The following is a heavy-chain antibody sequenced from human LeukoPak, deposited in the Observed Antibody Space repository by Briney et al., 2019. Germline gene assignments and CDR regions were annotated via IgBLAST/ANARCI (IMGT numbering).Heavy chain of an antibody. D-gene: IGHD6-13*01. CDR3: ARGAPGRQQLVVSRWFDP. CDR1: GYTLTELS. Sequence: ASVKVSCKVSGYTLTELSMHWVRQAPGKGLEWMGGFDPEDGETIYAQKFQGRVTMTEDTSTDTAYMELSSLRSDDTAVYYCARGAPGRQQLVVSRWFDPWGQGTLVTVSS. V-gene: IGHV1-24*01. CDR2: FDPEDGET. J-gene: IGHJ5*02.